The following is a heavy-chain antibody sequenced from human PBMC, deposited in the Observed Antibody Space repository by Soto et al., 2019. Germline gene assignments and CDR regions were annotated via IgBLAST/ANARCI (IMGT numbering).Heavy chain of an antibody. J-gene: IGHJ4*02. Sequence: GGSLRLSCAASGFTFSSYGMHWVRQAPGKGLEWVAVIWYDGINKYYADSVKGRFTISRDNSKNTLYLQMNSLRAEDTAVYYCARGGNSPPFDYRGQGTLVTVSS. D-gene: IGHD2-21*02. CDR1: GFTFSSYG. CDR2: IWYDGINK. CDR3: ARGGNSPPFDY. V-gene: IGHV3-33*08.